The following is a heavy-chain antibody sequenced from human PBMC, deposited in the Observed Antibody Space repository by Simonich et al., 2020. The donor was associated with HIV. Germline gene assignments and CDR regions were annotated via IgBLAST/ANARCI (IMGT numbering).Heavy chain of an antibody. CDR1: GFTFSSYA. CDR2: ISGSGGST. V-gene: IGHV3-23*01. CDR3: ASLPPGGLAVAGTL. J-gene: IGHJ4*02. Sequence: EVQLLESGGGLVEPGGSLRLSCAASGFTFSSYAMSGVRQAPGKGLGWVSTISGSGGSTYYADSAKGRFTISRDNSRNTLYLQMNSLRAEDTAVYYCASLPPGGLAVAGTLGGQGTLVTVSS. D-gene: IGHD6-19*01.